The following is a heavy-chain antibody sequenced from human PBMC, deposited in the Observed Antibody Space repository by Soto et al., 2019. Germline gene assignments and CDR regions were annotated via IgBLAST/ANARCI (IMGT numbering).Heavy chain of an antibody. J-gene: IGHJ6*02. Sequence: QVQLVQSGAEVRKPGSSVKVSCKASGGTFSRYAISWVRQAPGQGLEWLGGIIPIFGTANFAQKFQGRVTITEDESTSTDYMEMSSLRYEDKAVYYCERARNDNNYHGMYVWGQGNTDNVS. D-gene: IGHD3-22*01. CDR2: IIPIFGTA. V-gene: IGHV1-69*12. CDR3: ERARNDNNYHGMYV. CDR1: GGTFSRYA.